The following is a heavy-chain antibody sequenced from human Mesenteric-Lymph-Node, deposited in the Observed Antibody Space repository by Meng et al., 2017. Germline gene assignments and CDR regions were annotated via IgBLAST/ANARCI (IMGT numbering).Heavy chain of an antibody. CDR2: VYYSGST. V-gene: IGHV4-59*11. J-gene: IGHJ6*02. CDR1: GGSISSHY. CDR3: ARGGSSWYGWGYYYYGMDV. Sequence: ESLKISCSVSGGSISSHYWNWIRQPPGKGLEWLGYVYYSGSTKYNPSFKSRVTISVDTSTNQFSLKLSSVTAADTAVYYCARGGSSWYGWGYYYYGMDVWGQGTTVTVSS. D-gene: IGHD6-13*01.